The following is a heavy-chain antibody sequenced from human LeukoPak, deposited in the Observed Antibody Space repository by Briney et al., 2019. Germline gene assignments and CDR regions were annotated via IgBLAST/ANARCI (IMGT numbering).Heavy chain of an antibody. D-gene: IGHD1-26*01. Sequence: GRSLRLSCAASGFTFSSYAMHWVRQAPGKGLEYVSAISSNGGSTYYANSVKGRFTISRDNSKNTLYLQMGSLRAEDMAVYYCARDHRALSGSYYRAGNSFDYWGQGTLVTVSS. V-gene: IGHV3-64*01. CDR3: ARDHRALSGSYYRAGNSFDY. CDR1: GFTFSSYA. CDR2: ISSNGGST. J-gene: IGHJ4*02.